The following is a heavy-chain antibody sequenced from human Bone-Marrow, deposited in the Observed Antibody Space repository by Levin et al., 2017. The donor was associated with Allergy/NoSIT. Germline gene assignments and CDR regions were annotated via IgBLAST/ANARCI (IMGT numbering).Heavy chain of an antibody. J-gene: IGHJ4*02. D-gene: IGHD3-16*01. CDR2: ISMSGSST. V-gene: IGHV3-23*01. CDR1: GFIFPNYG. Sequence: QPGGSLRLSCAASGFIFPNYGMTWVRQAPGKGLEWVSAISMSGSSTDYADSVQGRFTISRDNRRDTLYLQMNSLRPEDTALYLCVRGSTAPDYWGQGTLVTVSS. CDR3: VRGSTAPDY.